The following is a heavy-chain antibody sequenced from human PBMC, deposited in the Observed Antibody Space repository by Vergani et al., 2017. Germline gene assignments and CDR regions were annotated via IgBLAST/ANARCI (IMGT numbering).Heavy chain of an antibody. Sequence: QVQLVESGGGVVQPGRSLRLSCAASGFTFSSYGMHWVRQAPGKGLEWVAVIWYDGSNKYYADSVKGRFTISRDNSKNTLYLQMNSLRAEDTSVYYCARHVYYDFWSGDSSAPYDAYDIWGQGTMVTVSS. CDR2: IWYDGSNK. CDR3: ARHVYYDFWSGDSSAPYDAYDI. D-gene: IGHD3-3*01. V-gene: IGHV3-33*01. J-gene: IGHJ3*02. CDR1: GFTFSSYG.